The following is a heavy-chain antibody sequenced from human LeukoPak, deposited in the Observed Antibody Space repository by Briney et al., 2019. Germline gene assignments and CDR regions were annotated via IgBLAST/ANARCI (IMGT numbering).Heavy chain of an antibody. Sequence: SETLSLTCTVSDASVTTYSWSWLRQPAGKGLEWIGRVYSSGATKYNPSLKSRVTISADTSKNQFSLKLPSVTAADTAVYYCARDYYGSGSYKAYFDYWGHGIQVTVSS. D-gene: IGHD3-10*01. CDR3: ARDYYGSGSYKAYFDY. CDR2: VYSSGAT. V-gene: IGHV4-4*07. J-gene: IGHJ4*01. CDR1: DASVTTYS.